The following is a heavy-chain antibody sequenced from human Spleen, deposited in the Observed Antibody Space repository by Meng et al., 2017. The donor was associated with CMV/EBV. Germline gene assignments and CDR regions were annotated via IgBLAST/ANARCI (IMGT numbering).Heavy chain of an antibody. CDR1: GGTFRSYA. CDR3: ARVRGVVPAANYYFDY. D-gene: IGHD2-2*01. J-gene: IGHJ4*02. V-gene: IGHV1-69*05. CDR2: IIPIFGTA. Sequence: GGTFRSYAISWVRQAPGQGLEWMGGIIPIFGTANYAQKFQGRVTITTDESTSTAYMELSSLRSEDTAVYYCARVRGVVPAANYYFDYWGQGTLVTVSS.